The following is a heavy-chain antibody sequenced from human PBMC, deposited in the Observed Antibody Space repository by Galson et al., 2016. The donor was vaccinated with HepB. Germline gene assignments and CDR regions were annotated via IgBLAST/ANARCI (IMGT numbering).Heavy chain of an antibody. D-gene: IGHD4-17*01. CDR2: IRGGGDAT. CDR1: GFTFSNYA. V-gene: IGHV3-23*01. Sequence: SLRLSCAASGFTFSNYATAWVRLPPGKGLEWVSTIRGGGDATYYADSVKGRFTISRDNSRSTLYLHLSSLRAEDMALYYCARGHGDYFPANYFNYWGQGTLVTVSS. CDR3: ARGHGDYFPANYFNY. J-gene: IGHJ4*02.